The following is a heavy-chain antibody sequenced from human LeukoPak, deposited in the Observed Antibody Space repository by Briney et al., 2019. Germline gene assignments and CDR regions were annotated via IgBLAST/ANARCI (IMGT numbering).Heavy chain of an antibody. CDR3: AKDRATSSGSYYGYFDY. D-gene: IGHD1-26*01. CDR1: GFTFSSYA. J-gene: IGHJ4*02. CDR2: ISVSGGTT. Sequence: QSGGSLRLSCAASGFTFSSYAMSWVRQAPGKGLEWLSAISVSGGTTYYVDSVKGRFTISRDNSKNTVYLQMNSLRAEDTAVYYCAKDRATSSGSYYGYFDYSGQGILVTVSS. V-gene: IGHV3-23*01.